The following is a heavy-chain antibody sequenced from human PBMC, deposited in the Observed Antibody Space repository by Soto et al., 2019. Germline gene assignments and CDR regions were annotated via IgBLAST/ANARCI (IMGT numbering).Heavy chain of an antibody. D-gene: IGHD2-21*02. CDR3: ARVGDSRPEAHIRYGLDA. CDR1: GFIFRRLA. Sequence: QVPLVESGGGVGQPGRTLRLSCVASGFIFRRLALHWVRQAPGKGLEWVAVTSFDGSTKYYADSVRGRFTISKDDSAYIVYFDMNGLTPEDTETSVCARVGDSRPEAHIRYGLDAWGQGTKVLVSS. J-gene: IGHJ6*02. CDR2: TSFDGSTK. V-gene: IGHV3-30-3*01.